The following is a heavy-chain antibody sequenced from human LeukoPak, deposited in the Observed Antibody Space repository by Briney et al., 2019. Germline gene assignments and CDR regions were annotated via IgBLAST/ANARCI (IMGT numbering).Heavy chain of an antibody. J-gene: IGHJ4*02. CDR1: GFTFSDYY. D-gene: IGHD3-22*01. CDR2: TSDSGSTI. CDR3: AIYYDSSGSIDH. Sequence: GGSLRLSCAASGFTFSDYYMSWIRQTPGKGLEWVSYTSDSGSTINYADSVKGRLTISRDNAKKSLFLQMNSLRAEDTAVYYCAIYYDSSGSIDHWGQGTLVTVSS. V-gene: IGHV3-11*01.